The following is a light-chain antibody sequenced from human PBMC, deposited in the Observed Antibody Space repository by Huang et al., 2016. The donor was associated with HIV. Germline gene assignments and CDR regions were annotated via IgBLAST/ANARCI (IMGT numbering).Light chain of an antibody. CDR1: QTIYNY. CDR2: AAS. Sequence: DIQMTQSPSSLSASVGDKVTITCRESQTIYNYLYWYQQKPGKAPNLLIYAASTLQSGVPSRFSGSGSGTHFTLTISGLQPEDLATYSCQQSFSFPWTFGQGTKVEIK. V-gene: IGKV1-39*01. J-gene: IGKJ1*01. CDR3: QQSFSFPWT.